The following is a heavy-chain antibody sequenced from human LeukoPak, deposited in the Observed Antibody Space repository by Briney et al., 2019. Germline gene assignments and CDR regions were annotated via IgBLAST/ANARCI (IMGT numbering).Heavy chain of an antibody. CDR2: IYTSGST. J-gene: IGHJ4*02. CDR3: ARRPVGGTSPFDY. V-gene: IGHV4-4*09. D-gene: IGHD4-23*01. Sequence: SETLSLTCTVSGGSISSYYWSWIRQPPGKVLEWIGYIYTSGSTNYNPSLKSRVTISVDTSKNQFSLKLSSVTAADTAVYYCARRPVGGTSPFDYWGQGTLVTVSS. CDR1: GGSISSYY.